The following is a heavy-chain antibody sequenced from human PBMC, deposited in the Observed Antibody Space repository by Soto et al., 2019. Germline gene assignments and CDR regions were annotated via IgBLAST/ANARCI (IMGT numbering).Heavy chain of an antibody. V-gene: IGHV4-34*01. J-gene: IGHJ4*02. CDR3: AGGRGGRLGSPPGGY. Sequence: QVQLQQWGAGLLKPSETLSLTCAVYGGSFSGYYWSWIRQPPGKGLEWIGEINHSGSTNYNPSLKGRGTLSGDTAKNQFSLKLSFGAAAGTAGDYWAGGRGGRLGSPPGGYWGQGTLVTVSS. D-gene: IGHD3-16*01. CDR2: INHSGST. CDR1: GGSFSGYY.